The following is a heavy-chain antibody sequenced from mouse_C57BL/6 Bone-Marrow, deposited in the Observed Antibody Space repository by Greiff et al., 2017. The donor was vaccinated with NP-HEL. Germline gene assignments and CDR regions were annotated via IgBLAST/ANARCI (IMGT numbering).Heavy chain of an antibody. CDR2: IRHKANGYTT. Sequence: EVMLVESGGGLVQPGGSLSLSCAASGFTFTDYYMRWVRQPPGKALEWLGFIRHKANGYTTESSASVKGRFTISRDTSQSILYLQTNALRAEDSATYYSEIYPLFITTAVENPYFDVWGTGTTVTVSS. CDR1: GFTFTDYY. J-gene: IGHJ1*03. D-gene: IGHD1-1*01. V-gene: IGHV7-3*01. CDR3: EIYPLFITTAVENPYFDV.